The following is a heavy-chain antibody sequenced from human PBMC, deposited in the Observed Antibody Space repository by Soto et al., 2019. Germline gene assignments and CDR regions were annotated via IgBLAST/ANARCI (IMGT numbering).Heavy chain of an antibody. V-gene: IGHV3-74*01. CDR3: ARDSVADLNG. D-gene: IGHD6-19*01. J-gene: IGHJ4*02. CDR2: INGEATDT. CDR1: GFTFSSYS. Sequence: PGGSLRLSCAASGFTFSSYSMNWVRQAPGKGLVWVARINGEATDTAYADSVKGRFTISRDNAKNTVYLQMNSLRAEDTAVYYCARDSVADLNGWGQGTLVTVSS.